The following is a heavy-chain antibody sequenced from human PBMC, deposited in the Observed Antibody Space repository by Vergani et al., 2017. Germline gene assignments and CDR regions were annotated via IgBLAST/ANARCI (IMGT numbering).Heavy chain of an antibody. Sequence: QVQLQESGPGLVKPSETLSLTCTVSGGSISSSSYYWGWIRQPPGKGLEWIGSIYYSGSTYYNPSLKSRVTISVDTSKKQFSLKLSSVTAADTAVYYCARIVAEWFGELLWGYYFDYWGQGTLVTVSS. V-gene: IGHV4-39*07. CDR3: ARIVAEWFGELLWGYYFDY. D-gene: IGHD3-10*01. CDR2: IYYSGST. CDR1: GGSISSSSYY. J-gene: IGHJ4*02.